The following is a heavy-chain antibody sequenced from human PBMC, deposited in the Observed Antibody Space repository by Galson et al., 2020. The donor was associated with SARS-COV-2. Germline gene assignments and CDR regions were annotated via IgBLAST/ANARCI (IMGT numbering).Heavy chain of an antibody. D-gene: IGHD3-10*01. V-gene: IGHV4-34*01. CDR2: IDHSGST. CDR1: GGSFSGHY. J-gene: IGHJ4*02. CDR3: ARGTRTVNMVRVSIGQICSCDY. Sequence: ETSETLSLTCAVYGGSFSGHYWTWIRQPPGKGLEWIAEIDHSGSTNYNPSLKSRVVISVDRSKNQFSLNLRSVTAADTAVYYCARGTRTVNMVRVSIGQICSCDYWSQGTLVTVAS.